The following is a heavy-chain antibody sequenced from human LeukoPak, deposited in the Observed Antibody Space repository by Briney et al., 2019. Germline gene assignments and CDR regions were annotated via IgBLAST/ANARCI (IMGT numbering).Heavy chain of an antibody. CDR2: INHSGST. CDR3: ARHVRSYYYGSGPNWFDP. CDR1: GGSFSGYY. V-gene: IGHV4-34*01. D-gene: IGHD3-10*01. J-gene: IGHJ5*02. Sequence: KPSETLSLTCAVYGGSFSGYYWSWIRQPPGKGLEWIGEINHSGSTNYNPSLKSRVTISVDTSKNQYSLKLSSVTAADTAVYYCARHVRSYYYGSGPNWFDPWGQGTLVTVSS.